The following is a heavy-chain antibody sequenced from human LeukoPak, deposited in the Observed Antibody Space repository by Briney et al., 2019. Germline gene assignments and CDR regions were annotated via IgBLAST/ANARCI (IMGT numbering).Heavy chain of an antibody. Sequence: GESLKISCKGSGDSFPSYWIGWVRQMPGKGLEWMGIIYPGDSDTRYSPSFQGQVTISADKSISTAYLQWSSLKASDTAMYYCARSPIFSSSRPVDWGQGTLVTVSS. D-gene: IGHD6-6*01. J-gene: IGHJ4*02. CDR1: GDSFPSYW. V-gene: IGHV5-51*01. CDR2: IYPGDSDT. CDR3: ARSPIFSSSRPVD.